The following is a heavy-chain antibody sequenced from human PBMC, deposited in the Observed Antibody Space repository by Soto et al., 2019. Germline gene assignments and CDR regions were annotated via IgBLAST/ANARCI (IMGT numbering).Heavy chain of an antibody. Sequence: PSETLSLTCAVYGGSFSGYYWSWIRQPPGKGLEWIGEINHSGSTNYNPSLKSRVTISVDTPKNQFSLKLSSVTAADTAVYYCARGILTGTTDYYYYGMDVWGQGTPVTVSS. CDR2: INHSGST. V-gene: IGHV4-34*01. D-gene: IGHD1-7*01. CDR1: GGSFSGYY. CDR3: ARGILTGTTDYYYYGMDV. J-gene: IGHJ6*02.